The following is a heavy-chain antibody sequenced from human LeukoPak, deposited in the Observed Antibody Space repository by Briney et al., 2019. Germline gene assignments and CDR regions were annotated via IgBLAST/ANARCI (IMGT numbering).Heavy chain of an antibody. Sequence: GWSLRLSCGASGFSFISYGMHWVRQAPGKGLEWVGVISDDGRSKDYADSVKGRFTISRDNSKDTLYLQMNSLRAEDTAVYYCAKRPSDYGDYVSYFDHWGQGTLVTVSS. CDR3: AKRPSDYGDYVSYFDH. J-gene: IGHJ4*02. V-gene: IGHV3-30*18. CDR1: GFSFISYG. CDR2: ISDDGRSK. D-gene: IGHD4-17*01.